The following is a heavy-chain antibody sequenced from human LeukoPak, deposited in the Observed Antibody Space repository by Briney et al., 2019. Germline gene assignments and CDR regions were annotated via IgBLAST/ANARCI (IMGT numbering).Heavy chain of an antibody. D-gene: IGHD3-10*01. CDR3: ARGFRSGSSHFDYYYGMDV. CDR2: INTDGSST. V-gene: IGHV3-74*01. J-gene: IGHJ6*02. CDR1: GFTFSSYW. Sequence: GGSLRLSCAASGFTFSSYWMHWVRQAPGKGLVWVSRINTDGSSTSYADSVKGRFTISRDNAKNTLYLQMNSLRAGDTAVYYCARGFRSGSSHFDYYYGMDVWGQGTTVTVSS.